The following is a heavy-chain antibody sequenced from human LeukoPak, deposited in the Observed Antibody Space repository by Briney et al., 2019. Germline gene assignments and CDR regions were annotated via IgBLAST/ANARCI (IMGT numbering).Heavy chain of an antibody. CDR2: IYSGGST. Sequence: PGGSLRLSCAASGFTFSSYGMHWVRQAPGKGLEWVSVIYSGGSTYYADSVKGRFTISRDNSKNTLYLQMNSLRAEDTAVYYCARGRIGHYFDYWGQGTLVTVSS. D-gene: IGHD2-15*01. J-gene: IGHJ4*02. CDR1: GFTFSSYG. CDR3: ARGRIGHYFDY. V-gene: IGHV3-53*01.